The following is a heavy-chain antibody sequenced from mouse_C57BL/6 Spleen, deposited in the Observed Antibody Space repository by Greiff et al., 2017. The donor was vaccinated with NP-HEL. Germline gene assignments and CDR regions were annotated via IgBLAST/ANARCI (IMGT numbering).Heavy chain of an antibody. CDR2: ISDGGSYT. J-gene: IGHJ2*01. CDR3: ARDRGDGYDY. V-gene: IGHV5-4*01. D-gene: IGHD2-3*01. CDR1: GFTFSSYA. Sequence: EVQVVESGGGLVKPGGSLKLSCAASGFTFSSYAMSWVRQTPEKRLEWVATISDGGSYTYYPDNVKGRFTISRDNAKNNLYLQMSHLKSEDTAMYYCARDRGDGYDYWGQGTTLTVSS.